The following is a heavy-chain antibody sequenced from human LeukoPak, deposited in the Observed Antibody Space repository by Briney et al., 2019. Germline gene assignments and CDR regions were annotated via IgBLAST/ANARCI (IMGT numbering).Heavy chain of an antibody. V-gene: IGHV4-39*01. Sequence: SETPSLTCNVSGDYITTTNYYWAWIRQPPGKGLEWIASVFYSGTTYYNPSLKSRVIISMDTSRKQISLRLSSVTATDTAIYYCARRSRLYKHETTGYHDSWGQGTLVTVSS. CDR1: GDYITTTNYY. CDR2: VFYSGTT. J-gene: IGHJ4*02. CDR3: ARRSRLYKHETTGYHDS. D-gene: IGHD3-9*01.